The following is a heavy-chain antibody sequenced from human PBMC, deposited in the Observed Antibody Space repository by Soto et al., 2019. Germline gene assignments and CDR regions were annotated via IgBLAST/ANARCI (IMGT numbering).Heavy chain of an antibody. Sequence: PGGSLRLSCAASGFSLNNYWMHWVRQTPGKGLEWVANINYDGTEIYYVDSVKGRFTISRDNAQNSLYLQMNSLRAEDTALYFCARMIGGADAVWGQGTLVTVSS. V-gene: IGHV3-7*01. CDR2: INYDGTEI. D-gene: IGHD6-13*01. CDR3: ARMIGGADAV. J-gene: IGHJ4*02. CDR1: GFSLNNYW.